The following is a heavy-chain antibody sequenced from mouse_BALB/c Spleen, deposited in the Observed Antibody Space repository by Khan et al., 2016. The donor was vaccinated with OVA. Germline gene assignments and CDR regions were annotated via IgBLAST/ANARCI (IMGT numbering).Heavy chain of an antibody. CDR2: VSVGSTTV. J-gene: IGHJ2*01. CDR3: ARGNYYGGSYVDF. D-gene: IGHD1-1*01. V-gene: IGHV5-17*02. Sequence: EVELVESGGGLVQPGGSRKLSCAASGFTFSSFGMHWVRQAPEKGLEWVAYVSVGSTTVFYADTVKGRFTFSRDNPKNTLFLQMTSLRSEDTAMYYGARGNYYGGSYVDFWGQGTTLTVSS. CDR1: GFTFSSFG.